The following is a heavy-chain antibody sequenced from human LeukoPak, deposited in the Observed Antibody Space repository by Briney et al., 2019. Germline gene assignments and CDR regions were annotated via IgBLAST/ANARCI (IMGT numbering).Heavy chain of an antibody. V-gene: IGHV1-2*02. CDR1: GYTFTGYY. CDR3: AREERYFDSSGYYFQH. CDR2: INPNSGGT. Sequence: ASVKVSCKASGYTFTGYYIHWVRQAPGQGLEWMGWINPNSGGTNYAQRFQARATMTRDTSISTAYMVLGGLRSDDAAVYYCAREERYFDSSGYYFQHWGQGTLVTLSS. D-gene: IGHD3-22*01. J-gene: IGHJ1*01.